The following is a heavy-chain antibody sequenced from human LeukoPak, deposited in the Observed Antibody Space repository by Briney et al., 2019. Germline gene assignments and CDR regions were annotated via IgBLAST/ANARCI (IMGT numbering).Heavy chain of an antibody. J-gene: IGHJ4*02. Sequence: ASVKVSCKASGYTFTGYYMHWVRQAPGQGLEWMGSINPNSGGTNYAQKFQGRVTMTRDTSISTAYMELSRLRSDDTAVYYCARELAYYGSGSYSVFDYWGQGTLVTVSS. CDR3: ARELAYYGSGSYSVFDY. CDR1: GYTFTGYY. CDR2: INPNSGGT. V-gene: IGHV1-2*02. D-gene: IGHD3-10*01.